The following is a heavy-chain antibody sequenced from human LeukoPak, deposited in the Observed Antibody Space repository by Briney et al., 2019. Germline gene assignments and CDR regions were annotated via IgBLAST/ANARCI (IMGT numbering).Heavy chain of an antibody. CDR1: GGTFSSSA. D-gene: IGHD1-20*01. J-gene: IGHJ5*02. CDR3: AREGVNNWNDGITNWFDP. Sequence: SVKVSCKASGGTFSSSAISWVRQAPGQGLEWMGGIIPIFGTANYAQKFQGRVTITTDESTSTAYMELSSLRSEDTAVYYCAREGVNNWNDGITNWFDPWGQGTLVTVSS. V-gene: IGHV1-69*05. CDR2: IIPIFGTA.